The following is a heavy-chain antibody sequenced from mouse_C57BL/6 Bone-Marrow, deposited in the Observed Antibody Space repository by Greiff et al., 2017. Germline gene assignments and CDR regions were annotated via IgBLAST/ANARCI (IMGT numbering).Heavy chain of an antibody. CDR3: ARDGDYDVEWFAY. Sequence: VQLQQSGPELVKPGASVKISCKASGYTFTDYYMNWVKQSHGKSLEWIGDINPNNGGTSYNQKFKGKATLTVDKSSSTAYMELRSLTSEDSAVYDCARDGDYDVEWFAYWGQGTLVTVSA. CDR1: GYTFTDYY. J-gene: IGHJ3*01. D-gene: IGHD2-4*01. CDR2: INPNNGGT. V-gene: IGHV1-26*01.